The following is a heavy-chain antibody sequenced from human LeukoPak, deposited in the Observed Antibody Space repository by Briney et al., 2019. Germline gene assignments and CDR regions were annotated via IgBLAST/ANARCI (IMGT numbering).Heavy chain of an antibody. Sequence: GGSLRLSCAASGFTFNTYTMNWVRQAPGKGLEWVSYISGSSGIIDYADSVKGRFTISRDNSKNTLYLQMNSLRAEDTAVYYCAKDLKYYGDRPTFDYWGQGTLVTVSS. CDR2: ISGSSGII. D-gene: IGHD3-10*01. CDR1: GFTFNTYT. V-gene: IGHV3-23*01. J-gene: IGHJ4*02. CDR3: AKDLKYYGDRPTFDY.